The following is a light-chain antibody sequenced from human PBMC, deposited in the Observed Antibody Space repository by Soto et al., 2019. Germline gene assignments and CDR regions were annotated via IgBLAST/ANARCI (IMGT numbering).Light chain of an antibody. CDR2: DTD. CDR3: LVIFTGVGEV. J-gene: IGLJ1*01. Sequence: QTVVTQEPSLTVSPGGTVTLTCGSSTGAVTSGHWPHWFQQKPGQAPRTLIYDTDNKHPWTPARFSGSLLGGKAALTLSGAQPEDEGDYCCLVIFTGVGEVFGTGTKLTVL. CDR1: TGAVTSGHW. V-gene: IGLV7-46*01.